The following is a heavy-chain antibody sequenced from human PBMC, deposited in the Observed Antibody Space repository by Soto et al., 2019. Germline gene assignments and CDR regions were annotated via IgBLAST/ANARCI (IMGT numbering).Heavy chain of an antibody. J-gene: IGHJ6*02. V-gene: IGHV3-13*05. CDR2: ISAAGDP. CDR1: GFTFRNYD. CDR3: ARTDRDFYGLDV. Sequence: EVQLVESGGGLVQPGGSLRLSGEASGFTFRNYDMHWVRQGTGKGREWVSGISAAGDPDYADSVEGRFTISRENAQNSFFLQMNSLRVGDTAVYYCARTDRDFYGLDVWGQGTTVIVSS.